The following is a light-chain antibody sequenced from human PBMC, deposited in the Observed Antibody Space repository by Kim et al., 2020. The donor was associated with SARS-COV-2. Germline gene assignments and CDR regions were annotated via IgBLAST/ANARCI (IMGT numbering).Light chain of an antibody. CDR3: QHFGGSSYT. CDR1: QSIDSGF. J-gene: IGKJ2*01. Sequence: EIVLTQSPGTLSLSPGERATLSCRASQSIDSGFLAWYQHKPGQAPTLLIYEASSTAAGIPDRFSGSGAGTDFTLTISRLEPEDFGVYYCQHFGGSSYTFGQGTKLDIK. CDR2: EAS. V-gene: IGKV3-20*01.